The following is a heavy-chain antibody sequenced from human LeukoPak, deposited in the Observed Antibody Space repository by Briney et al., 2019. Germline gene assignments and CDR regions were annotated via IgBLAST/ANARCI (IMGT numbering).Heavy chain of an antibody. J-gene: IGHJ3*02. CDR2: ISSSSSYI. D-gene: IGHD5-12*01. V-gene: IGHV3-21*01. CDR1: GFTFSSYS. Sequence: GGSLRLSCAASGFTFSSYSMNWVRQAPGKGLEWVSSISSSSSYIYYADSVKGRFTISRDNAKNSLYLQMNSLRAEDTAVYYCARDCVSGYDSDAFDIWGQGTMVTVSS. CDR3: ARDCVSGYDSDAFDI.